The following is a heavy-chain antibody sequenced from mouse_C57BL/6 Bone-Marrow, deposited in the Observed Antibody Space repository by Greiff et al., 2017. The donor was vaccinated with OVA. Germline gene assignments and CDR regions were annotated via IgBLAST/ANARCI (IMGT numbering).Heavy chain of an antibody. D-gene: IGHD2-10*01. V-gene: IGHV1-26*01. CDR2: INPNNGGT. CDR1: GYTFTDYY. J-gene: IGHJ2*01. CDR3: ARSPTY. Sequence: EVKLQQSGPELVKPGASVKISCKASGYTFTDYYMNWVKQSHGKSLEWIGDINPNNGGTSYNQKFKGKATLTVDKSSSTAYMELRSLTSEDSAVYYCARSPTYWGQGTTLTVSS.